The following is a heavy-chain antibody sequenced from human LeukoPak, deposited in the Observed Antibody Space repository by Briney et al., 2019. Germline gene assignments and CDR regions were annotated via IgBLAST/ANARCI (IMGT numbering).Heavy chain of an antibody. CDR3: ARDSGGSSGEVYWFDP. V-gene: IGHV3-30-3*01. CDR1: GFTFGSYA. D-gene: IGHD1-26*01. CDR2: ISYDGSNK. J-gene: IGHJ5*02. Sequence: PGGSLRLSCAASGFTFGSYAMHWVRQAPGKGLEWVAVISYDGSNKYYADSVKGRFTISRDNSKNTLYLQMNSLRAEDTAVYYCARDSGGSSGEVYWFDPWGQGTLVTVSS.